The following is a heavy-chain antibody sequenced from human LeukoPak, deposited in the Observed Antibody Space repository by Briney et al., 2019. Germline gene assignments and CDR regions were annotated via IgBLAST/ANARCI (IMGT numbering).Heavy chain of an antibody. CDR3: AKDAQLDHYDSSGYYTFQH. Sequence: GGSLRLSCAASGFTFSSYAMSWVRQAPGKGLEWVSAISGSGGSTYYADSVKGRFTISRDNSKNTLYLQMNSLRAEDTAVYYCAKDAQLDHYDSSGYYTFQHWGQGTLVTVSS. D-gene: IGHD3-22*01. J-gene: IGHJ1*01. CDR1: GFTFSSYA. V-gene: IGHV3-23*01. CDR2: ISGSGGST.